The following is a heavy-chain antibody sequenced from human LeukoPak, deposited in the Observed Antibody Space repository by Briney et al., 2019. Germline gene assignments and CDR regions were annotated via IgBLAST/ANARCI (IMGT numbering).Heavy chain of an antibody. CDR3: AKHGGSGWTAHYSYGLDV. CDR2: IIWNTGSV. Sequence: PGGSLRLSCAASGFTFSSYWMHWVRQAPGKGLEWVSGIIWNTGSVGYADSVKGRFTISRDNAKNSLYLQMNSLRVEDTAFYYCAKHGGSGWTAHYSYGLDVWGQGTTVTVSS. CDR1: GFTFSSYW. V-gene: IGHV3-9*01. J-gene: IGHJ6*02. D-gene: IGHD6-19*01.